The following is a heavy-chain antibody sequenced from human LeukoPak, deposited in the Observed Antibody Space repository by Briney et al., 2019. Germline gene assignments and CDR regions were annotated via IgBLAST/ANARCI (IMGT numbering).Heavy chain of an antibody. CDR2: IKHDGSET. J-gene: IGHJ6*02. Sequence: GGSLRLSCATSGFTLSSIWMSWVRQAPEKGLEWVANIKHDGSETNYVDSVKGRFTISRDNAKNSLHLQMNSLRVEDTAVYYCAKNGGPHGMDVWGQGTTVTVSS. CDR3: AKNGGPHGMDV. D-gene: IGHD3-16*01. V-gene: IGHV3-7*02. CDR1: GFTLSSIW.